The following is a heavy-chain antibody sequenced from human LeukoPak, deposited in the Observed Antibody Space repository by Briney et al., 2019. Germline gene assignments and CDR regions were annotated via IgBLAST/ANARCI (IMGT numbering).Heavy chain of an antibody. J-gene: IGHJ4*02. V-gene: IGHV3-23*01. D-gene: IGHD6-13*01. Sequence: TGGSLRLSCAASGFTFSSYAVSWVRQAPGKGLEWVSAISGSGGSTYYADSVKGRFTISRDNSKNTLYLQMNSLRAEDTAVYYCAGGSSSWRFDYWGQGTLVTVSS. CDR3: AGGSSSWRFDY. CDR1: GFTFSSYA. CDR2: ISGSGGST.